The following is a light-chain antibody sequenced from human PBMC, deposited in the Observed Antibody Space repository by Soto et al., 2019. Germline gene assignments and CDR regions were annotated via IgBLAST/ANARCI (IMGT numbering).Light chain of an antibody. CDR1: SSDVGAYDY. CDR3: SSYTISSTYV. Sequence: QPALTQPASVSGSPGQSITISCTGTSSDVGAYDYVSWYQHHPGKAPKLMIYEVSNRPSGVSTRFSGSKSVNTASLTISGLQAEDEADYYCSSYTISSTYVFGSGTKVTVL. CDR2: EVS. J-gene: IGLJ1*01. V-gene: IGLV2-14*01.